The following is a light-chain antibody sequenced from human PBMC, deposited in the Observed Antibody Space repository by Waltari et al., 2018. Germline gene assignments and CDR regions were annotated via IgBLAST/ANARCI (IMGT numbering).Light chain of an antibody. CDR3: QQYNAWPPSLT. J-gene: IGKJ4*01. CDR2: GAS. Sequence: IVMTQSPVTLSVSPGERATLSCRASLSVNTDLAWYQQKPGQAPRLLIYGASSRATGIPARFSGSGSGTEFTLTISSLQSEDFAVYYCQQYNAWPPSLTFGGGTKVEIK. CDR1: LSVNTD. V-gene: IGKV3-15*01.